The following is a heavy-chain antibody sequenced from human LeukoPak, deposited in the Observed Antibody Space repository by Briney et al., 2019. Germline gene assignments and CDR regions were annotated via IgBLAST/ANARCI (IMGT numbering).Heavy chain of an antibody. V-gene: IGHV1-69*01. D-gene: IGHD1-1*01. Sequence: PMASVQVSFQASGGPFRSAAMSWVRPAPGQGLEWVGHIILMFGTTTYAQNFQGRVTISADESTTTVYMELTRLTSDDTAIYYCTRDEYKGSATFNYWGQGTQVIVSS. J-gene: IGHJ4*02. CDR2: IILMFGTT. CDR3: TRDEYKGSATFNY. CDR1: GGPFRSAA.